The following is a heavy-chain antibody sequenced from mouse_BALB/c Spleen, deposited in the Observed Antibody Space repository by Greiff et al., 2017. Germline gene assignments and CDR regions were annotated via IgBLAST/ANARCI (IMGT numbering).Heavy chain of an antibody. CDR2: ISSGGST. V-gene: IGHV5-6-5*01. J-gene: IGHJ4*01. CDR3: ARGSYYYGISYYAMDY. Sequence: EVQLQQSGGGLVKPGGSLKLSCAASGFTFSSYAMSWVRQTPEKRLEWVASISSGGSTYYPDSVKGRFTISRDNARNILYLQMSSLRSEDTAMYYCARGSYYYGISYYAMDYWGQGNSDTVSA. CDR1: GFTFSSYA. D-gene: IGHD1-1*01.